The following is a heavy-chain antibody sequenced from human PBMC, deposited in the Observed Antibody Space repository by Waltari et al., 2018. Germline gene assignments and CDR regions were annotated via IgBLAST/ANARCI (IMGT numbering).Heavy chain of an antibody. CDR1: GGSISRYY. Sequence: QVQLQESGPGLVKPSETLSLTCTVSGGSISRYYWSWIRQPPGKGLEWIGYIYYSGSTNYNPSLKSRVTISVDTSKNQFSLKLSSVTAADTAVYYCARGPYGDYRDYWGQGTLVTVSS. J-gene: IGHJ4*02. D-gene: IGHD4-17*01. CDR3: ARGPYGDYRDY. V-gene: IGHV4-59*01. CDR2: IYYSGST.